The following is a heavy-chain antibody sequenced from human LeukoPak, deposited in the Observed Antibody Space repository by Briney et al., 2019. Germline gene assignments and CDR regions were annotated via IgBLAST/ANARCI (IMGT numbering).Heavy chain of an antibody. D-gene: IGHD3-3*01. V-gene: IGHV4-59*01. Sequence: SETLSLTCTVSGGSISSYYWSWXXXPXXXXXXXXXXXYYSGSTNYNPSLKSRVTISVDTSKNQFSLKLSSVTAADTAVYYCAAQYYDFWSGPLYYFDYWGQGTLVTVSS. CDR3: AAQYYDFWSGPLYYFDY. CDR2: XYYSGST. CDR1: GGSISSYY. J-gene: IGHJ4*02.